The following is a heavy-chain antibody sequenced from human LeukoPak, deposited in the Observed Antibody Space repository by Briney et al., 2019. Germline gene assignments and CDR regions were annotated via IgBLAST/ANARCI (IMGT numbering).Heavy chain of an antibody. J-gene: IGHJ4*02. CDR1: GDSISSNSAA. CDR2: TYYKSKWYN. V-gene: IGHV6-1*01. Sequence: SQTLSLTCATSGDSISSNSAAWNWIRQSPSRGLEWLGRTYYKSKWYNDYAVSVKSRITINSDTSKNQFSLQLNSVTPEDTAVYYCARVRSSWSDYYFDYWGQGTLVTVSS. CDR3: ARVRSSWSDYYFDY. D-gene: IGHD6-13*01.